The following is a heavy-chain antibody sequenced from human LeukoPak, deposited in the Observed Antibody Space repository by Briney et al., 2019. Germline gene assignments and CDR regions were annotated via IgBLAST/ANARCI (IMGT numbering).Heavy chain of an antibody. V-gene: IGHV3-21*03. J-gene: IGHJ5*02. CDR3: TTYPFYSNPNNWFDP. Sequence: GGPLRLSCAASGFTFSSYSMNWVRQAPGKGLEWVSSISSSSSYIYYADSVKGRFTISRDNAKNSLYLQMNSLKTEDTAVYYCTTYPFYSNPNNWFDPWGQGTLVTVSS. D-gene: IGHD4-11*01. CDR2: ISSSSSYI. CDR1: GFTFSSYS.